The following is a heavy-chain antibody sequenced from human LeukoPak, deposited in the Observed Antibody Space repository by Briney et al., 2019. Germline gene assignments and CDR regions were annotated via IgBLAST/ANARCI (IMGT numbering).Heavy chain of an antibody. J-gene: IGHJ5*02. V-gene: IGHV3-23*01. Sequence: PGGSLRLSCAASGFTFSSYAMSWVRQAPGKGLEWVSAISGSGGSTYYADSVKGRFTISRDNSKNTLYLQMNSLRAEDTDVYYCAKAPRFTMVRGVTHGFDPWGQGTLVTVSS. CDR3: AKAPRFTMVRGVTHGFDP. CDR2: ISGSGGST. CDR1: GFTFSSYA. D-gene: IGHD3-10*01.